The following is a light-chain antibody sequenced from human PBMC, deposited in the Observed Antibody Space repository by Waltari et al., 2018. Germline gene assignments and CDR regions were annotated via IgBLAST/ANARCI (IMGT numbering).Light chain of an antibody. CDR2: QDN. CDR3: QAWDSGSYVV. Sequence: SYDLTQPPALSVSPGETATITCSGENLQSKFVYWYQQKGGQSPVLVVFQDNKRPSGIPERFSGSNSGSTATLIISGSQAMDEADYYCQAWDSGSYVVFGGGTKLTVL. J-gene: IGLJ2*01. CDR1: NLQSKF. V-gene: IGLV3-1*01.